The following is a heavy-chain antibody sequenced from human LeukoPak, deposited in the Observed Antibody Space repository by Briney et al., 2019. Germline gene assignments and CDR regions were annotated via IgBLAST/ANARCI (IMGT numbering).Heavy chain of an antibody. CDR1: GFTFSSYG. CDR3: AKSGREGATNY. D-gene: IGHD1-26*01. V-gene: IGHV3-30*18. J-gene: IGHJ4*02. Sequence: PGGSLRLSCAASGFTFSSYGMHWVRQAPGKGLEWVAVISYDGSNKYYADSVNGRFTISRDNSKNTLYLQMNSLRAEDTAVYYCAKSGREGATNYWGQGTLVTVSS. CDR2: ISYDGSNK.